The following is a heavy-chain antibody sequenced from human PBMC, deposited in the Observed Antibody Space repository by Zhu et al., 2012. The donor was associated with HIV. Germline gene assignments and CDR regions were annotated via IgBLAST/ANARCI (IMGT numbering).Heavy chain of an antibody. CDR1: RGSISDSTYY. D-gene: IGHD3-3*01. V-gene: IGHV4-39*07. Sequence: QVQLQESGPRLVQPSQALSLTCTVSRGSISDSTYYWGWIRQPPGKGLEWIGSIYYTAYTYQNPSLRSRLTMSIDTSQNHFSLKLSSVTAADTAFYYCARLAGWSGWAGSYFDYRGQGIMVTVSS. CDR2: IYYTAYT. J-gene: IGHJ4*02. CDR3: ARLAGWSGWAGSYFDY.